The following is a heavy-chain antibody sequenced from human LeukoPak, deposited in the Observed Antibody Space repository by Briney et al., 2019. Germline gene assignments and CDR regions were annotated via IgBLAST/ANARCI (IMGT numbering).Heavy chain of an antibody. CDR1: GFTFSTYG. CDR2: IWYDGSIK. Sequence: PGGSLRLSCAASGFTFSTYGIHWVRRAPGKALEWVAVIWYDGSIKYYADSVKGRFTISRDNSKNTLYLQMNSLRAEDTAVYYCARAVGPFDYWGRGTLVTVSS. J-gene: IGHJ4*02. V-gene: IGHV3-33*01. CDR3: ARAVGPFDY.